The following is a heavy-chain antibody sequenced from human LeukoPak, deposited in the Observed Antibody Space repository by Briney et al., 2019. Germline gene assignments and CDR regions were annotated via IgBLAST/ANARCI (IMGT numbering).Heavy chain of an antibody. J-gene: IGHJ4*02. CDR2: ISHSGST. Sequence: SETLSLTCAVYGGSFSGYYWSWIRQPPGKGLEWIGEISHSGSTNYNPSLKSRVTISVDTSKNQFSLKLSSVTAADTAVYYCARGLHCSGGSCYSADYWGQGTLVTVSS. V-gene: IGHV4-34*01. D-gene: IGHD2-15*01. CDR3: ARGLHCSGGSCYSADY. CDR1: GGSFSGYY.